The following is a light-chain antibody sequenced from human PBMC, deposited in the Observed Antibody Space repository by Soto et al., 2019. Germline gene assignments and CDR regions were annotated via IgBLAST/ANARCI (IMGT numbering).Light chain of an antibody. CDR2: DTS. Sequence: QDVVTQEPSLTVSPGGTGTLTCGSSTGSVTSGHYPYWFQQKPGQVPRRLIYDTSNKHSWTPARFSGSLLGGKAALTLSGAQPEDEADYYCMLLYTGARVFGGGTKLTVL. J-gene: IGLJ3*02. CDR1: TGSVTSGHY. V-gene: IGLV7-46*01. CDR3: MLLYTGARV.